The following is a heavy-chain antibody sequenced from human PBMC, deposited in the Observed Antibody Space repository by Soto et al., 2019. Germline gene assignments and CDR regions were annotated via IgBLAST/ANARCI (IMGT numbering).Heavy chain of an antibody. CDR2: ISSTTNYI. J-gene: IGHJ4*02. CDR3: ARESEDLTSNFDY. Sequence: PGGSLRLSCAASGFIFTRYSMNWVRQAPGKGLEWASSISSTTNYIYYGDSMKGRFTISRDNTKNSLYLEMNSLRAEDTAVYYCARESEDLTSNFDYWGQGTLVTVSS. CDR1: GFIFTRYS. V-gene: IGHV3-21*06.